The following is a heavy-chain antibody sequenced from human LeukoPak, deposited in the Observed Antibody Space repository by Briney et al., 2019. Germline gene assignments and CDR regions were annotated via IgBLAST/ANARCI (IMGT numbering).Heavy chain of an antibody. Sequence: SETLSLTCTVSGASISSYYWSWIRQPPGKGLEWIGYIYYSGSTNYNPSLKSRVTISVDTSKDQFSLKLSSVTAADTAVYYCARDTLGMGDAFDIWGQGTMVTVSS. J-gene: IGHJ3*02. CDR2: IYYSGST. V-gene: IGHV4-59*01. CDR3: ARDTLGMGDAFDI. CDR1: GASISSYY. D-gene: IGHD7-27*01.